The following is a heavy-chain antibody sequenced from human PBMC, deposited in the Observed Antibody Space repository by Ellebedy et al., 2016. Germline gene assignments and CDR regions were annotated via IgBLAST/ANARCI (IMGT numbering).Heavy chain of an antibody. J-gene: IGHJ3*02. CDR3: ARVDGDYGDAFDI. D-gene: IGHD4-17*01. V-gene: IGHV4-59*01. CDR1: GGSISSYY. CDR2: IFYGGRT. Sequence: SETLSLXXAVSGGSISSYYWTWIRQPPGKGLEWTGYIFYGGRTSYNPSLKSRVTISVDTSNNHFSLRLTSVTAADTAVYYCARVDGDYGDAFDIWGQGTVVTVS.